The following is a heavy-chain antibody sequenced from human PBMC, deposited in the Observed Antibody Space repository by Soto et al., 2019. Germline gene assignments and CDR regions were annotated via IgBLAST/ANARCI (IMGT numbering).Heavy chain of an antibody. CDR2: IYYSGST. CDR3: ARTYGSGAFDP. V-gene: IGHV4-59*01. D-gene: IGHD3-10*01. Sequence: PSETLSLTCTVSGGSISSYYWSWIRQPPGKGLEWIGYIYYSGSTNYNPSLKSRVTISVDTSKNQFSLKLSSVTAADTAVYYCARTYGSGAFDPWGQGTLVTVSS. J-gene: IGHJ5*02. CDR1: GGSISSYY.